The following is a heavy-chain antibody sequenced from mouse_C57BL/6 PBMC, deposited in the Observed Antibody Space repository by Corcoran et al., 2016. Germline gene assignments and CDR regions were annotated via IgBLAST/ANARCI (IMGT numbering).Heavy chain of an antibody. J-gene: IGHJ3*01. CDR2: INTYSGVP. V-gene: IGHV9-3*01. D-gene: IGHD2-3*01. CDR3: ARLSWFHGLLPFAY. Sequence: QIQLVQSGPELKKPGETVKISCKASGYTFTTYGMSWVKQAPGKGLKWMGWINTYSGVPTYADDFKGRFAFSLETSASTAYLQINNLKNEDTDTYFCARLSWFHGLLPFAYWGHATLVTVSA. CDR1: GYTFTTYG.